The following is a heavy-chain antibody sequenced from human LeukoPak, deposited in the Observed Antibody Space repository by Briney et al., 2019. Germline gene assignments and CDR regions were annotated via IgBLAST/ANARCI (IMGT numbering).Heavy chain of an antibody. Sequence: ASETLSLTCAVYGGSFSGYYWSWIRQPPGKGLEWIGEINHSGSTNYNPSLKSRVTISVDTSKNQFSLKLSSVTAADTAVYYCARRYTVLRYFDWLSQNHPERRTKPKDAFDIWGQGTMVTVSS. D-gene: IGHD3-9*01. CDR2: INHSGST. CDR1: GGSFSGYY. V-gene: IGHV4-34*01. J-gene: IGHJ3*02. CDR3: ARRYTVLRYFDWLSQNHPERRTKPKDAFDI.